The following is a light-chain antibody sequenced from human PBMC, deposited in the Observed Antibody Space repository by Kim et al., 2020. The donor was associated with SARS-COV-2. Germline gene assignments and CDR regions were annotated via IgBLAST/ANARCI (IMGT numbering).Light chain of an antibody. V-gene: IGKV1-39*01. Sequence: DIQMTQSPSSLSASVGDRVTISCRASQSISQSLSWYQQKPGNAPKLLIYAASTLQSGVPSRFSGSGSATNFTLTISSLQPEDFATYHSQLSLSTPYTFGRGTKLEI. CDR3: QLSLSTPYT. CDR2: AAS. CDR1: QSISQS. J-gene: IGKJ2*01.